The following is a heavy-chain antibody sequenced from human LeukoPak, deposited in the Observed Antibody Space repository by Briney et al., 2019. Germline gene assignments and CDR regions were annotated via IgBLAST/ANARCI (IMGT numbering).Heavy chain of an antibody. J-gene: IGHJ4*02. Sequence: GGSLRLSCAASGFTFSNYAMTWVRQGPGKGLEWGSGISGSGDTTYYADSEKGRFTTSRDNFRNTLYLQMNSLTVADTAVYFCARESFKAVAGYLDYWGQGILVTVSS. D-gene: IGHD6-19*01. CDR1: GFTFSNYA. CDR2: ISGSGDTT. CDR3: ARESFKAVAGYLDY. V-gene: IGHV3-23*01.